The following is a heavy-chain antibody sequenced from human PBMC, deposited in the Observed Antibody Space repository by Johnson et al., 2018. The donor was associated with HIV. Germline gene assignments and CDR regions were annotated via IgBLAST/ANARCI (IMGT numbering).Heavy chain of an antibody. CDR3: AREGAWEVRPGAFDI. J-gene: IGHJ3*02. CDR1: GFTFSSYA. CDR2: ISYDGSNK. D-gene: IGHD1-26*01. Sequence: VQLVESGGGVVQPGRSLRLSCAASGFTFSSYAMHWVRQAPGKGLEWVAVISYDGSNKYYADSVKGRFTISRDNSKNTLYLQMNSLRAEDTAGYHCAREGAWEVRPGAFDIWGQGTTVTVSS. V-gene: IGHV3-30*14.